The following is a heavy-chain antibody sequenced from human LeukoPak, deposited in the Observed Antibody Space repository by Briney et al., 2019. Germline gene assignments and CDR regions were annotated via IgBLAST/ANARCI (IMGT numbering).Heavy chain of an antibody. J-gene: IGHJ6*02. CDR3: AKDLSSSWYPNLSYYYYGMDV. CDR1: GFTFSSYA. CDR2: ISGSGGST. Sequence: GGSLRLSCAASGFTFSSYAMSWVRQAPGKGLEWVSAISGSGGSTYYADSVKGRFTISRDNSKNTLYLQMNSLRAEDTAVYYCAKDLSSSWYPNLSYYYYGMDVWGQGTTVTVPS. V-gene: IGHV3-23*01. D-gene: IGHD6-13*01.